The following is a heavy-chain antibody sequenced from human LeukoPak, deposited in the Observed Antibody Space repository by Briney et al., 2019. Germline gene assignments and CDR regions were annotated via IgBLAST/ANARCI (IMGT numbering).Heavy chain of an antibody. J-gene: IGHJ4*02. Sequence: GGSRRLSCAASGFTFSSNGMHWVRQAPGKGLEWVAFIRFDGSNTYYADSVKGRLTISRDTSKNTLYLQMNSLRPEDTAVYYCAKAGGSSWAVLDYWGQGTLVTVSS. CDR3: AKAGGSSWAVLDY. V-gene: IGHV3-30*02. CDR2: IRFDGSNT. D-gene: IGHD6-13*01. CDR1: GFTFSSNG.